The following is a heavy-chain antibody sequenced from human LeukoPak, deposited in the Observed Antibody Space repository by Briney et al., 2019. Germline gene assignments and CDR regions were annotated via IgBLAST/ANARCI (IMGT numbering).Heavy chain of an antibody. CDR2: IYHSGST. Sequence: SETLSLTCAVSVGSISSSNWWAWVRPPPGKGLEWIGEIYHSGSTNYNPSLRSRVTISVDKSKNQFSLTLSSVTAADTAVYYCARDLATAGFQDDWGQGTLVTVSS. J-gene: IGHJ4*02. CDR1: VGSISSSNW. V-gene: IGHV4-4*02. CDR3: ARDLATAGFQDD. D-gene: IGHD6-13*01.